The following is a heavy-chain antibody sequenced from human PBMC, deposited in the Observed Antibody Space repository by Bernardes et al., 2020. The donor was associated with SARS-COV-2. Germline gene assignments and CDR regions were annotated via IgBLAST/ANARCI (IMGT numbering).Heavy chain of an antibody. CDR2: LSNDGRNQ. Sequence: VGSLLLSCAASGFTFRTSGMHWVRQAPGPGLAWVALLSNDGRNQYYADSVKGRFTISRDNAKNTLFLQVNSLRAEDTALYYCATTRNDYGDIVDHFQYWGQGTLVSVYS. J-gene: IGHJ1*01. D-gene: IGHD4-17*01. CDR3: ATTRNDYGDIVDHFQY. V-gene: IGHV3-30*03. CDR1: GFTFRTSG.